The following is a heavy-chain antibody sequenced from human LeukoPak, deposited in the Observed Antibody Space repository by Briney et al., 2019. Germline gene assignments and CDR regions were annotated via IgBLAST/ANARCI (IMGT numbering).Heavy chain of an antibody. J-gene: IGHJ6*03. V-gene: IGHV3-23*01. CDR3: EKMSRRNYGSVIGPTKGYMDV. CDR2: ISGSGDST. D-gene: IGHD3-10*01. CDR1: GFTFSTYA. Sequence: LAGGSLRLSCAASGFTFSTYAMTWVRQAPGKGLEWVSTISGSGDSTYYADSVKGRFTISRDHSKNTLYLQMNSLRAEDTAVYYCEKMSRRNYGSVIGPTKGYMDVWGKGITVTISS.